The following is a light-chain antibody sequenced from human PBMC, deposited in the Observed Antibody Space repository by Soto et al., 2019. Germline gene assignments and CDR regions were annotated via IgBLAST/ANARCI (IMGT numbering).Light chain of an antibody. J-gene: IGLJ3*02. CDR3: QAYDYSLTASV. V-gene: IGLV2-8*01. CDR1: KNDVGFYDF. CDR2: GNR. Sequence: QSALTQPPSASGSPGQSVTISCTGTKNDVGFYDFVSWYQHHPGKAPRLIIFGNRNRPSGVPERFSGSKSGTSASLAITGLQAEDEADYYCQAYDYSLTASVFGGGTKLTVL.